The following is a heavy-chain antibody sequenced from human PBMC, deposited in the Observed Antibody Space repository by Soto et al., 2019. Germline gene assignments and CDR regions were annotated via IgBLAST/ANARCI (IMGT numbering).Heavy chain of an antibody. J-gene: IGHJ4*02. CDR1: GFTFSNAW. D-gene: IGHD6-13*01. V-gene: IGHV3-15*07. Sequence: GGSLRLSCAASGFTFSNAWMNWVRQAPGKGLEWVGRIKSKTDGGTTDYAAPVKGRFTISRDDSKNTLYLQMNSLKTEDTAVYYCTTGEAIAAAGTPLYFDYWGQGTLVTVSS. CDR2: IKSKTDGGTT. CDR3: TTGEAIAAAGTPLYFDY.